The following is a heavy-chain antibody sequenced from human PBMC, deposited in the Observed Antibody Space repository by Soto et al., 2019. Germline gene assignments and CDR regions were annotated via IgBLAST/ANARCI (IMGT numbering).Heavy chain of an antibody. D-gene: IGHD6-13*01. J-gene: IGHJ5*02. CDR3: ARTLTAAGTENWFDP. V-gene: IGHV4-4*07. CDR2: MYPSGST. CDR1: GGSISSYS. Sequence: SETLSLTCTVSGGSISSYSWSWIRQPAGKGLEWIGRMYPSGSTNNNPSLKSRVIMSIDTSKNQFSLKLTSVTAADTAMYFCARTLTAAGTENWFDPWGQGTLLTVSS.